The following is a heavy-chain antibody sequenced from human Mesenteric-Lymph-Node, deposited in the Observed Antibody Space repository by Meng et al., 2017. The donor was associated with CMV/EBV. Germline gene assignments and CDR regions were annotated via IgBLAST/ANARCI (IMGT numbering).Heavy chain of an antibody. CDR3: ARDNLISDDYYYYYGMDV. V-gene: IGHV3-53*01. Sequence: GESLKISCTASTFTVSSYYMSWVRQAPGKGLEWVSVIYRGGSTYYADSVKGRFTISRDNSKNTLYLQMNSLRAEDTAVYYCARDNLISDDYYYYYGMDVWGLGTTVTVSS. J-gene: IGHJ6*02. CDR2: IYRGGST. D-gene: IGHD2/OR15-2a*01. CDR1: TFTVSSYY.